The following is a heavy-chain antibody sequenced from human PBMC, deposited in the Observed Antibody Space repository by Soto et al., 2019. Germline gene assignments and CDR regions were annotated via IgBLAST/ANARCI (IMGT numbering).Heavy chain of an antibody. V-gene: IGHV1-3*01. CDR3: ARANSGSSSWYMYYFDY. Sequence: ASVKVSCKASGYTFTSYAMHRVRQAPGQRLEWMGWINAGNGNTKYSQKFQGRVTITRDTSASTAYMELSSLRSEDTAVYYCARANSGSSSWYMYYFDYWGQGTLVTVSS. D-gene: IGHD6-13*01. J-gene: IGHJ4*02. CDR2: INAGNGNT. CDR1: GYTFTSYA.